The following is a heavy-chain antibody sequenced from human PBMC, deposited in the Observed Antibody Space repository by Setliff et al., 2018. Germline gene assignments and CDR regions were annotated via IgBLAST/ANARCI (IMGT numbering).Heavy chain of an antibody. Sequence: SETLSLTCTVSGGSISSGDCYWSWIRQPPGKGLEWIGYIYYSGSTYYNPSLKSRVTISVDTSKNQFSLKLSSVTAADTAVYYCARVVVVPAANGRGDAFDIWGQGTMVTVSS. CDR2: IYYSGST. J-gene: IGHJ3*02. CDR3: ARVVVVPAANGRGDAFDI. V-gene: IGHV4-30-4*08. D-gene: IGHD2-2*01. CDR1: GGSISSGDCY.